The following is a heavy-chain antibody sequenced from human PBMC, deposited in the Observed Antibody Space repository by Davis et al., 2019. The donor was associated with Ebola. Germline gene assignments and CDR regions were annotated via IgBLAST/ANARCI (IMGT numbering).Heavy chain of an antibody. Sequence: GGSLRLSCVVSGFTFSPYGMHWVRQAPGKGLEWLAVIWYDGTQSYYADSVKGRFTISRDDSKNTLSLQMNNLRVEDTAVYYCARDACGTSNCLDYYYYAMDVWGQGTAVTVSS. J-gene: IGHJ6*02. CDR1: GFTFSPYG. V-gene: IGHV3-33*01. CDR3: ARDACGTSNCLDYYYYAMDV. D-gene: IGHD3-3*02. CDR2: IWYDGTQS.